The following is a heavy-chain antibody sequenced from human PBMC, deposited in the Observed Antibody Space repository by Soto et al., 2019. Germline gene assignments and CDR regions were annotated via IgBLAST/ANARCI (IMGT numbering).Heavy chain of an antibody. V-gene: IGHV3-7*01. CDR1: GFTFSSYW. J-gene: IGHJ4*02. CDR3: ASLQWLVSPIDY. Sequence: WGSLGLSCAASGFTFSSYWMSWVRQAPGKGLEWVANIKQDGSEKYYVDSVKGRFTISRDNAKNSLYLQMNSLRAEDTAVYYCASLQWLVSPIDYWGQGTLVTVSS. CDR2: IKQDGSEK. D-gene: IGHD6-19*01.